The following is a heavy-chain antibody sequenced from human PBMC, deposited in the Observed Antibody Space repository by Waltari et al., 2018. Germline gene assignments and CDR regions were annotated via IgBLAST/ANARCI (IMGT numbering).Heavy chain of an antibody. CDR1: GGTFSSYA. CDR3: ASGTVLRFLEWSNNYYGMDV. D-gene: IGHD3-3*01. V-gene: IGHV1-69*12. Sequence: QVQLVQSGAEVKKPGSSVKVSFKASGGTFSSYAIVWVPPALGPRLCWMGGIIPIFGTANYAQKYQGRVTITADESTSTAYMELSSLRSEDTAVYYCASGTVLRFLEWSNNYYGMDVWGQGTTVTVSS. CDR2: IIPIFGTA. J-gene: IGHJ6*02.